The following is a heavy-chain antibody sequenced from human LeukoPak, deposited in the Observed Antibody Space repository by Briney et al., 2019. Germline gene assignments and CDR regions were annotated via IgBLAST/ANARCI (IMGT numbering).Heavy chain of an antibody. Sequence: ASVKVSCKASGYTFTSYGISWVRQAPGQGLEWMGWISDYNSNPKYAQKFQGRVTMTTDTSTSTAYMELRGLTSDDTAVYYCARVRYQLLEYFDYWGQGTLVTVSS. D-gene: IGHD2-2*01. J-gene: IGHJ4*02. CDR3: ARVRYQLLEYFDY. CDR1: GYTFTSYG. V-gene: IGHV1-18*01. CDR2: ISDYNSNP.